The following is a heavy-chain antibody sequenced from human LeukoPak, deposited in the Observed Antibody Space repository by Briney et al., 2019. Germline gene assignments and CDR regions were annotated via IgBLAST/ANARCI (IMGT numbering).Heavy chain of an antibody. D-gene: IGHD2-21*01. CDR3: ARDYSPRSYNWFDP. CDR1: GYTFTGYY. J-gene: IGHJ5*02. Sequence: ASVKVSCKASGYTFTGYYMHWVRQAPGQGLEWMGWINPNSGGTNYAQKFQGRVTMTRDTSISTAYMELSRLRSDDTAVYYCARDYSPRSYNWFDPWGQGTLVTVSS. CDR2: INPNSGGT. V-gene: IGHV1-2*02.